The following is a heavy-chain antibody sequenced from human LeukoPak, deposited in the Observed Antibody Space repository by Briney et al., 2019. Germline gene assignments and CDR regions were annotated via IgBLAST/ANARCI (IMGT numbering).Heavy chain of an antibody. Sequence: SETLSLTCTVSGGSISSFYSSWIRQPPGKGLEWIGYIYYSGSTNYNPSLKSRVTISVDTSKNQFSLKLSSVTAADTAVYYCASYSSGWSLFDYWGQGTLVTVSS. V-gene: IGHV4-59*08. D-gene: IGHD6-19*01. J-gene: IGHJ4*02. CDR1: GGSISSFY. CDR3: ASYSSGWSLFDY. CDR2: IYYSGST.